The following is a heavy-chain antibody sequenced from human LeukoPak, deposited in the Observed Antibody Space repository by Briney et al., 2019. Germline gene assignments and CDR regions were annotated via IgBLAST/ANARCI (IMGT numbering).Heavy chain of an antibody. Sequence: GGSLRLSCAASGFTFSSYSMTWVRQAPGKGLEWVSDISGSGGSTYYADSVKGRFTISRDNSKNTLYLQMNSLRAEDTAVYYCAKNNYYDSSGPDDYWGRGTLVTVSS. CDR3: AKNNYYDSSGPDDY. D-gene: IGHD3-22*01. CDR2: ISGSGGST. CDR1: GFTFSSYS. V-gene: IGHV3-23*01. J-gene: IGHJ4*02.